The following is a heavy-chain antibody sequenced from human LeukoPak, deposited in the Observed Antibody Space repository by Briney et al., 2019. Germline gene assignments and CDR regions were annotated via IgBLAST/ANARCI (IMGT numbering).Heavy chain of an antibody. J-gene: IGHJ3*02. CDR2: VSGSGGNT. V-gene: IGHV3-23*01. D-gene: IGHD3-10*01. Sequence: GLSLRLSCAASGFTFSNYAMSWVRQVPGKGLEWVSGVSGSGGNTYDADSVKGRFTISRDNSKSTLSLQMNSLRADDTAVYYCAKLRRWFGGWGAFDIWGQGTMVTVSS. CDR1: GFTFSNYA. CDR3: AKLRRWFGGWGAFDI.